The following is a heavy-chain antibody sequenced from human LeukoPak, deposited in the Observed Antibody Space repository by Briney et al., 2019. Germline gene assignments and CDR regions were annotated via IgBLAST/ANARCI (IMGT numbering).Heavy chain of an antibody. CDR1: GGSFSGYL. Sequence: SETLSLTCTVSGGSFSGYLWSWIRQPPGKGLEWIGEINHSGSTNYNPSLKSRVTISVDTSKNQFSLKLSSVTAADTAVYYCARKWGYSYGSHFTSYRNTNWFDPWGQGTLSPSPQ. CDR2: INHSGST. CDR3: ARKWGYSYGSHFTSYRNTNWFDP. J-gene: IGHJ5*02. D-gene: IGHD5-18*01. V-gene: IGHV4-34*01.